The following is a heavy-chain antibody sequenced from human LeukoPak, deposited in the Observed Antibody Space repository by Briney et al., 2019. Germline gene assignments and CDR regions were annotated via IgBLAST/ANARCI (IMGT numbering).Heavy chain of an antibody. CDR2: ISSDGSST. Sequence: SGGSLRLSCVASGFTISRNWMHWVRQAPGKGLEWVSRISSDGSSTIYADAVEGRFTISRDNAENTLYLQMDSLRAEDTAVYYCARADLVAARSGGSYFDHWGQGTLVTVSS. J-gene: IGHJ4*02. CDR3: ARADLVAARSGGSYFDH. D-gene: IGHD1-26*01. V-gene: IGHV3-74*01. CDR1: GFTISRNW.